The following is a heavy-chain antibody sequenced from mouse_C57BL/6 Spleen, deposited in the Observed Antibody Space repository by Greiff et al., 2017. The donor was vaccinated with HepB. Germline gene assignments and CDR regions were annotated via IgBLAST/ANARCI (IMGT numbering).Heavy chain of an antibody. J-gene: IGHJ4*01. CDR3: GRGKGAMDY. V-gene: IGHV1-9*01. CDR2: ILTGSGST. CDR1: GYTFTGYW. Sequence: VQLQQSGAELMKPGASVKLSCKATGYTFTGYWIEWVKQRPGHGLEWIGEILTGSGSTNYNEKFKGKATFTADISSNTAYMQRSSLTTEDSAIYERGRGKGAMDYWGQGTSVTVSS.